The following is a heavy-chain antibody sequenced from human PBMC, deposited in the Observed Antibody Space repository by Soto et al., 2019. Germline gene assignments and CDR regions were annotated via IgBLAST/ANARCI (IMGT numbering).Heavy chain of an antibody. CDR2: IYYSGST. V-gene: IGHV4-30-4*01. CDR1: GGSIGSGDYY. Sequence: SETLSLTSTVSGGSIGSGDYYWSWIRQPPGKGLEWIGYIYYSGSTYYNPSLKSRVTISVDTSKNQFSLKLSSVTAADTAVYYCARDGQSDLLWFGSFDYWGQGTLVTVSS. D-gene: IGHD3-10*01. CDR3: ARDGQSDLLWFGSFDY. J-gene: IGHJ4*02.